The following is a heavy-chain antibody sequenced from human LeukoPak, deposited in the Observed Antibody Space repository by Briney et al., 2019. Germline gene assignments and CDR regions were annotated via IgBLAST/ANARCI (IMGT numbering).Heavy chain of an antibody. Sequence: PSQTLSLTCTVSGGSINSGDYYWSWIRQHPGKGLEWIGYIYYTGKTNYNPSLKSRVTISVDTSKTQFSLRLSSVTAADTAVYYCARDQPHNGQGFYYYMDVWGKGTTVAVPS. CDR2: IYYTGKT. CDR1: GGSINSGDYY. D-gene: IGHD1-14*01. V-gene: IGHV4-31*03. CDR3: ARDQPHNGQGFYYYMDV. J-gene: IGHJ6*03.